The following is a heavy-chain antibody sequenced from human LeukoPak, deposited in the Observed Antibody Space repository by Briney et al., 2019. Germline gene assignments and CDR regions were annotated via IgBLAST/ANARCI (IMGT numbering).Heavy chain of an antibody. J-gene: IGHJ4*02. CDR1: GFTFSSYS. CDR2: ISSSSSYI. D-gene: IGHD2-2*01. Sequence: GGSLRLSCAASGFTFSSYSMNWVRQAPGKGLEWVSSISSSSSYIYYADSVKGRFTISRDNAKNSLYLQMNSLRAEDTAVYYCASGTYCSSTSCHRYLDYWGQGTLVTVSS. CDR3: ASGTYCSSTSCHRYLDY. V-gene: IGHV3-21*01.